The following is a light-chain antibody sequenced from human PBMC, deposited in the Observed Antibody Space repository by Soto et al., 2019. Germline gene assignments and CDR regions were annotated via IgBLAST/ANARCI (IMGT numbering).Light chain of an antibody. CDR2: GAS. Sequence: EIVLTQSPGTLSLSPGERATLSCRASQSVSSTYLGWYQQKPGQAPRLLIYGASSRATGIPDRFSGSGSGTDFTLTISRLEPEDFATYYCQQLQSYPLTFGPGTKVDIK. CDR1: QSVSSTY. J-gene: IGKJ3*01. CDR3: QQLQSYPLT. V-gene: IGKV3-20*01.